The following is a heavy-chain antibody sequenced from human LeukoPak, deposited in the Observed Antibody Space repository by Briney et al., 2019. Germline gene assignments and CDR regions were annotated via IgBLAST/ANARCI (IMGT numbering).Heavy chain of an antibody. Sequence: GGSLRLSCAASGFTFSNYAMTWVRQAPGKGLEWVAVIWYDGSNKYYADSVKGRFTISKDNSKNTLYLQMNSLRAEDTAVYYCARRRGYSGYDLDYWGQGTLVTVSS. D-gene: IGHD5-12*01. CDR2: IWYDGSNK. CDR1: GFTFSNYA. J-gene: IGHJ4*02. V-gene: IGHV3-33*08. CDR3: ARRRGYSGYDLDY.